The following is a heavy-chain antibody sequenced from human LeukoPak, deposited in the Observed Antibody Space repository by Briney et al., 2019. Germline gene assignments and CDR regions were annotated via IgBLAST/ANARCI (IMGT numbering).Heavy chain of an antibody. J-gene: IGHJ4*02. CDR2: INPNSGGT. CDR3: ARAKGLRYFGWSGYYFDY. Sequence: ASVKVTCKASGYTFTGYYMHWVRQAPGQGLEWMGWINPNSGGTNYAQKFQGRVTMTRDTSISTAYMELSRLRSDDTAVYYCARAKGLRYFGWSGYYFDYWGQGTLVTVSS. D-gene: IGHD3-9*01. CDR1: GYTFTGYY. V-gene: IGHV1-2*02.